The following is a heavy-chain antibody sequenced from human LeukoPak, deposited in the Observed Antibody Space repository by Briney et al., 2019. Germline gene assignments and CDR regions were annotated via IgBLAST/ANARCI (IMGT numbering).Heavy chain of an antibody. CDR2: ISAYNGNT. V-gene: IGHV1-18*01. J-gene: IGHJ4*02. CDR1: GHTSTTYA. D-gene: IGHD1-26*01. CDR3: GRSRYSGNYLGIVDY. Sequence: ASVKVSCKASGHTSTTYAIHWVRQAPGQELEWMGWISAYNGNTNYAQKFQGRVTMTTDTSTNTAYMELRSLRSDDTAVYYCGRSRYSGNYLGIVDYWGQGTLVTVSS.